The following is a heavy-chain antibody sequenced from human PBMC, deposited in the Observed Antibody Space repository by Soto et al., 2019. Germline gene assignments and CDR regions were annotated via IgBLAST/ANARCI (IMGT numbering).Heavy chain of an antibody. Sequence: SGPTLVNPTETLTLTCTFSGFSITSPGMSVSWIRQPPGRALEWLALIERDDDDKYYSTSLKTRLTISKDTRKNQVVLTMANMDPVDTATYYCAWIRRTGDEGVDNWGQGTLVTGSS. D-gene: IGHD7-27*01. V-gene: IGHV2-70*01. J-gene: IGHJ4*02. CDR1: GFSITSPGMS. CDR3: AWIRRTGDEGVDN. CDR2: IERDDDDK.